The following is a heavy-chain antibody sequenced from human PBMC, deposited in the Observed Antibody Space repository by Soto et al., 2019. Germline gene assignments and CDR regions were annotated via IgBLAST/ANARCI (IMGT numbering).Heavy chain of an antibody. CDR1: GLIFSDYH. CDR2: IRRKANSYTT. Sequence: EVQLVESGGGLVQPGGSLRLSCAASGLIFSDYHMYWVRQAPGTGLEWVGRIRRKANSYTTEYAASVKGRFTISRDDSKNSLYLQMNSLNSEDTAVYYCAMLGGWSGGSSGMDVWGQGTTVTVSS. J-gene: IGHJ6*02. D-gene: IGHD6-19*01. CDR3: AMLGGWSGGSSGMDV. V-gene: IGHV3-72*01.